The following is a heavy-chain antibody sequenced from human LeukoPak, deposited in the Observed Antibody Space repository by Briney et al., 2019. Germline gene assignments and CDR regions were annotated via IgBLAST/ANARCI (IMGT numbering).Heavy chain of an antibody. Sequence: PSETLSLTCAVYGGSFSGYYWSWIRQPPGKGLEWIGYIYYSGSTNYNPSLKSRVTISVDTSKNQFSLKLSSVTAADTAVYYCAGRYCSGGSCPFDPWGQGTLVTVSS. J-gene: IGHJ5*02. CDR1: GGSFSGYY. D-gene: IGHD2-15*01. V-gene: IGHV4-59*01. CDR2: IYYSGST. CDR3: AGRYCSGGSCPFDP.